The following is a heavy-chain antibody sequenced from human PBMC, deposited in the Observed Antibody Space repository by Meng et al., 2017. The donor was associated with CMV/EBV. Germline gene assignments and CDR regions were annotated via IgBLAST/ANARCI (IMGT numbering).Heavy chain of an antibody. Sequence: GESLKISCAASGFTFSSYWMSWVRQAPGKGLEWVANIKQDGSEKYYVDSVKGRFTISRDNAKNSLYLQMNSLRAEDTAMYYCARDGRGGMLVGWGQGTLVTVSS. CDR3: ARDGRGGMLVG. CDR2: IKQDGSEK. V-gene: IGHV3-7*03. CDR1: GFTFSSYW. J-gene: IGHJ4*02. D-gene: IGHD3-16*01.